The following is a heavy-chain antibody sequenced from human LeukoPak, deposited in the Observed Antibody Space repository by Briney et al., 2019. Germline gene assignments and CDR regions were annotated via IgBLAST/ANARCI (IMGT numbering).Heavy chain of an antibody. D-gene: IGHD3-22*01. CDR1: GFTFSSYG. J-gene: IGHJ4*02. Sequence: PGRSLRLSCAAPGFTFSSYGMHWVRQAPGKGLEWVAVIWYDGSNKYYADSVKGRFTISRDNSKNTLYLQMNSLRAEDTAVYYCARFQTRWLYYFDYWGQGTLVTVSS. CDR2: IWYDGSNK. V-gene: IGHV3-33*01. CDR3: ARFQTRWLYYFDY.